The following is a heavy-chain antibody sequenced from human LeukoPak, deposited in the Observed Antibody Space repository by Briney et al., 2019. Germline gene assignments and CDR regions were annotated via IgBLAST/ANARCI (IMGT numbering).Heavy chain of an antibody. V-gene: IGHV3-23*01. CDR2: ISGDGGST. J-gene: IGHJ2*01. D-gene: IGHD3-22*01. CDR1: GFMFSSYA. CDR3: AKDRYDSSGYYPRSGF. Sequence: GGSLRLSCAASGFMFSSYAMTWVRQAPGKGLEWVSLISGDGGSTYYADSVKGRFTISRDNSKNTLYLQMNSLRAEDTALYYCAKDRYDSSGYYPRSGFWGRGTLVTVSS.